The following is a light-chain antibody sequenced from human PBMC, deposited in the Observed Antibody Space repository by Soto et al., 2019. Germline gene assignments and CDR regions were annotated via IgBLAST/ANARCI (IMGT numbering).Light chain of an antibody. Sequence: EIVMTQSPVILSVSPGERATLSCRASQNVNSNLAWYQQKPGQAPRILIYGAPTRATDTRARISGSGSGTDFTLTISSLQSEDFAVYYCQQYNKWPPVYTFGQGTKLEIK. CDR1: QNVNSN. J-gene: IGKJ2*01. CDR2: GAP. CDR3: QQYNKWPPVYT. V-gene: IGKV3-15*01.